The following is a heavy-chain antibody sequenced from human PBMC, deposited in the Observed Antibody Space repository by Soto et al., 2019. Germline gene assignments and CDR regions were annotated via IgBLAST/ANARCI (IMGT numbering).Heavy chain of an antibody. CDR1: GFTVSSNY. CDR3: ARGRYYYGSGLDY. CDR2: IYSGGST. V-gene: IGHV3-53*01. J-gene: IGHJ4*02. D-gene: IGHD3-10*01. Sequence: GGSLRLSCAASGFTVSSNYMSWVRQAPGKGLEWVSVIYSGGSTYYADSVKGRFTISRDNSKNTLYLQMNSLRAEDTAVYYCARGRYYYGSGLDYWGQGTLVTVSS.